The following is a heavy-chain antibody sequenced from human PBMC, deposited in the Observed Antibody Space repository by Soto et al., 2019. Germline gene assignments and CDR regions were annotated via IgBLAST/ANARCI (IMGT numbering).Heavy chain of an antibody. Sequence: QVQLVQSGAEVKKPGSSVKVSCKASGGTFSSYAISWVRQAPGQGLEWMGGIIPIFGTANYAQKFQGRVTITADESTSTGDMELSSLRSDDTAVYYFASTYCTNGVCYRKYYFDYWGQGTLVTVSS. V-gene: IGHV1-69*01. J-gene: IGHJ4*02. D-gene: IGHD2-8*01. CDR3: ASTYCTNGVCYRKYYFDY. CDR1: GGTFSSYA. CDR2: IIPIFGTA.